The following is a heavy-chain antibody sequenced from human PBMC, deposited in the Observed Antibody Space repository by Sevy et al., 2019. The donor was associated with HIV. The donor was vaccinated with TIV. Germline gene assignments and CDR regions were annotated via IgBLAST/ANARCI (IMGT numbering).Heavy chain of an antibody. V-gene: IGHV3-23*01. D-gene: IGHD3-22*01. CDR1: GFTFSSYA. J-gene: IGHJ4*02. CDR2: ISGSGGSGDKT. CDR3: ARKYDSSGYFDY. Sequence: GGSLRLSCAASGFTFSSYAMNWVRQAPGKGLEWVSGISGSGGSGDKTNYADSVKGRFTISRDDSKNSLYLQLNGLRAADAAIIYCARKYDSSGYFDYWGQGTLVTVSS.